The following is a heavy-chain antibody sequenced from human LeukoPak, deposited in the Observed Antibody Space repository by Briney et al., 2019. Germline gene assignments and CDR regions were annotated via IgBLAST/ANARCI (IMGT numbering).Heavy chain of an antibody. V-gene: IGHV4-59*01. Sequence: SETLSLTCTVSGGSINSYYWSWIRQPPGKGLECIGYIHYTGSTNYNPSLKSRVTISVDTSKNQFSLKVSSVTAADTAVYYCARVFDSGSQAYFYYMDVWGKGTTVTIFS. D-gene: IGHD3-10*01. CDR2: IHYTGST. J-gene: IGHJ6*03. CDR1: GGSINSYY. CDR3: ARVFDSGSQAYFYYMDV.